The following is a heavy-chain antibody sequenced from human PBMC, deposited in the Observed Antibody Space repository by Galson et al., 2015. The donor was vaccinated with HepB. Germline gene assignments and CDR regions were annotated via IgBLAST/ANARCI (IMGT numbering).Heavy chain of an antibody. CDR2: ISSSSSYI. CDR1: GFTFSSYS. CDR3: ARGGIVGAEWALDY. V-gene: IGHV3-21*01. D-gene: IGHD1-26*01. J-gene: IGHJ4*02. Sequence: SLRLSCAASGFTFSSYSMNWVRQAPGKGLEWVSSISSSSSYIYYADSVKGRFTISRDNAKNSLYLQMNSLRAEDTAVYYCARGGIVGAEWALDYWGQGTLVTVSS.